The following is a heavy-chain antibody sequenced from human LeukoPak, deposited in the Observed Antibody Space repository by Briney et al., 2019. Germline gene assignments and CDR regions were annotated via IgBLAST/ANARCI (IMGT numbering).Heavy chain of an antibody. Sequence: PSETLSLTCTVSGGSISSGGYYWSWIRQHPGKGLEWIGYIYYSGRTYYNPSLKSRVTISVDTSKNPFSLKLSSVTAADTAVYYCASRFPSSSSWYRVKGAPRVDYWGQGTLVTVSS. D-gene: IGHD6-13*01. CDR2: IYYSGRT. J-gene: IGHJ4*02. CDR1: GGSISSGGYY. V-gene: IGHV4-31*03. CDR3: ASRFPSSSSWYRVKGAPRVDY.